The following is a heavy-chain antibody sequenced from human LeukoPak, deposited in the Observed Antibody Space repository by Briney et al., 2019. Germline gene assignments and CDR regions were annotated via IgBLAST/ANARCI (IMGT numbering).Heavy chain of an antibody. CDR3: ARSVLSVWGSYRYFDY. J-gene: IGHJ4*02. CDR1: GGSISSSSYY. V-gene: IGHV4-39*01. D-gene: IGHD3-16*02. CDR2: IYYSGST. Sequence: SETLSLTCTVSGGSISSSSYYWGWIRQPPGKGLEWIGSIYYSGSTYYNPSLKSRVTISVDTSKNQFSLKLSSATAADTAVYYCARSVLSVWGSYRYFDYWGQGTLVTVPS.